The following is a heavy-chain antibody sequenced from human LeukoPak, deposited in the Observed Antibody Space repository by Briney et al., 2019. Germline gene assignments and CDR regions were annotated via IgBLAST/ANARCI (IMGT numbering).Heavy chain of an antibody. J-gene: IGHJ6*02. CDR1: GVSFSSYH. Sequence: SETLSLTCTVSGVSFSSYHWRWVRQAPGKGLEWIGYIYYCWSTNYHPSLQSRDTRSVDTSKNQFSLKLSSVTAADTAVYYCARSGRFGEDNYYGMDVWGQGTTVTVSS. CDR2: IYYCWST. D-gene: IGHD3-10*01. V-gene: IGHV4-59*01. CDR3: ARSGRFGEDNYYGMDV.